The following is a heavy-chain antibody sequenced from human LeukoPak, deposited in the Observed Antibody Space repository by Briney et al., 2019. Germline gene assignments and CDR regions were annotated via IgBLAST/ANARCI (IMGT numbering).Heavy chain of an antibody. Sequence: GASVKVSCKASGYTFTSYYMHWLRQAPGQGLEWMGIINPSGGSTSYAQKFQGRVTMTRDTSTSTVYMELSSLRSEDTAVYYCARDHVLFGVVPRQYYYYGMDVWGQGTTVTVSS. D-gene: IGHD3-3*01. CDR1: GYTFTSYY. CDR3: ARDHVLFGVVPRQYYYYGMDV. V-gene: IGHV1-46*01. CDR2: INPSGGST. J-gene: IGHJ6*02.